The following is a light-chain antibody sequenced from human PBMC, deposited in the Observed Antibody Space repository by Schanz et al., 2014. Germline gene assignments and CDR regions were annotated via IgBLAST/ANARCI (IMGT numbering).Light chain of an antibody. Sequence: QSALTQPPSASGSPGQSVTISCTGTSSDVGGYKYVSWYQQHPGKAPKLMIYEVNKRPSGVPDRFSGSRSGTSASLTISGVQAEDEADYYCCSYAGSSTWVFGGGTKVTVL. J-gene: IGLJ3*02. CDR1: SSDVGGYKY. CDR3: CSYAGSSTWV. V-gene: IGLV2-8*01. CDR2: EVN.